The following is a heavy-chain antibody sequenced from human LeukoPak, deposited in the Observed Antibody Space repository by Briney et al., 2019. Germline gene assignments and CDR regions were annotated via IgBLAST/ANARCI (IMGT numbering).Heavy chain of an antibody. CDR2: ISYAGTNI. J-gene: IGHJ6*02. CDR3: ARDSSPYGMDV. V-gene: IGHV3-33*05. D-gene: IGHD2-2*01. CDR1: GFTFSTYG. Sequence: GGSLRLSCATSGFTFSTYGMHWVRQAPGKGLEWVAVISYAGTNIYYADSVKGRFTISGDNSKNTVYLQMNSLRAEDTAVYYCARDSSPYGMDVWGQGTTVTVSS.